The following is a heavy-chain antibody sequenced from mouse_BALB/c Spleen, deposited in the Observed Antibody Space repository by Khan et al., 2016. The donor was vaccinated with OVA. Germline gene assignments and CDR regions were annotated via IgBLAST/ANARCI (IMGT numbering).Heavy chain of an antibody. J-gene: IGHJ4*01. CDR2: ISSGSTTI. D-gene: IGHD2-2*01. Sequence: EVELVESGGGLVQPGGSRKLSCAASGFTFSSFGMHWVRQAPEKGLEWVAYISSGSTTIYYAATVKGRFTISRDNPKNTLFRQMTSLRSEDTAMYYCARSAYGYDGGYYYAMDYWGQGTSVTVSS. V-gene: IGHV5-17*02. CDR3: ARSAYGYDGGYYYAMDY. CDR1: GFTFSSFG.